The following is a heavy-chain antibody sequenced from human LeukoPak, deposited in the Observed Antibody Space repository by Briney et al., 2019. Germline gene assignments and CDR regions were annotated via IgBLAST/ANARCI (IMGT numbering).Heavy chain of an antibody. Sequence: GGPLRLSCAASGFTFSSYGMHWVRQAPGKGLEWVAFIRSDGSNTYYADSVKGRFTISRDNSKNTLYMQMNSLRAEDTAVYYCAKDRRNYGGNSLAGYWGQGTLVTVSS. CDR3: AKDRRNYGGNSLAGY. J-gene: IGHJ4*02. CDR1: GFTFSSYG. CDR2: IRSDGSNT. V-gene: IGHV3-30*02. D-gene: IGHD4-23*01.